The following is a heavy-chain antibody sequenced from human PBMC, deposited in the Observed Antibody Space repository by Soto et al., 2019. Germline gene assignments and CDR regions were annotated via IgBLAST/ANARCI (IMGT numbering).Heavy chain of an antibody. D-gene: IGHD2-2*01. J-gene: IGHJ4*02. CDR2: ISGSGGTV. CDR3: ASKIRVVGSTSSSNFGY. V-gene: IGHV3-48*04. CDR1: GFTFSNNN. Sequence: GGSLRLSCAASGFTFSNNNMNWVRQAPGRGLEWVSFISGSGGTVYYADSFKGRFTISRDNAKNSLYLQMNSLRAEDTAVYYCASKIRVVGSTSSSNFGYWGQGTLVTVSS.